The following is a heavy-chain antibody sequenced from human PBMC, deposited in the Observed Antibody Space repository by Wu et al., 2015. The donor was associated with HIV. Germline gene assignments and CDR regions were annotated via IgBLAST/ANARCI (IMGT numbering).Heavy chain of an antibody. J-gene: IGHJ4*02. CDR3: ARGKNNWNFFHY. V-gene: IGHV1-69*12. CDR1: GDTFNIFA. CDR2: IIPAFGTT. D-gene: IGHD2/OR15-2a*01. Sequence: QVQLVQSGAEVKKPGSSVKVSCKASGDTFNIFAINWVRQAPGQGLEWMGGIIPAFGTTDYAGKFQGRVTISADDSTSTAYMEIRNLRFEDTAVYFCARGKNNWNFFHYWGQGTLVAVSS.